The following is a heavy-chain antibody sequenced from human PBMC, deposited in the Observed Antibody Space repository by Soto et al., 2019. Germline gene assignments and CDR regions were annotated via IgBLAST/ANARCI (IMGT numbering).Heavy chain of an antibody. J-gene: IGHJ4*02. D-gene: IGHD4-17*01. CDR1: AYPFTSFY. CDR3: AREGTDYGDYDY. CDR2: INPSGGST. Sequence: QVQLVQSGAEAKKPGASVKISCKASAYPFTSFYIHWVRQAPGQGLEWMGMINPSGGSTTYAQKFQGSVTLTRDTSTNTVYMELTGLKYDDTAMYFCAREGTDYGDYDYWGQGTLVTVSS. V-gene: IGHV1-46*01.